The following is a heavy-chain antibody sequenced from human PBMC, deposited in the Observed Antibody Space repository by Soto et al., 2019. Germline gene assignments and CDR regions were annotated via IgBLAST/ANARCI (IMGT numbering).Heavy chain of an antibody. CDR1: GGTFSSYT. CDR2: IIPILGIA. CDR3: ARVGCSGGSCYNAEYFLH. Sequence: ASVKVSCKASGGTFSSYTISWVRQAPGQGLEWMGRIIPILGIANYAQKFQGRVTITADKSTSTAYMELSSLRSEDTAVYYCARVGCSGGSCYNAEYFLHWGQGTLVTVSS. V-gene: IGHV1-69*02. D-gene: IGHD2-15*01. J-gene: IGHJ1*01.